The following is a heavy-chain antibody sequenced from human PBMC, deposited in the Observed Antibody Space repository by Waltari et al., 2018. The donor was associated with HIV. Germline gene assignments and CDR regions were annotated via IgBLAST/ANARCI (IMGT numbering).Heavy chain of an antibody. CDR2: INHSGST. Sequence: QVQLQQWGAGLLKPSETLSPTCAVYGGSFSGYYWRWLRQPPGKGLEGIGEINHSGSTNYNPSLKSRVTISVDTSKNQFSLKLSSVTAADTAVYYCASYLRAPYYYYGMDVWGQGTTVTVSS. CDR1: GGSFSGYY. CDR3: ASYLRAPYYYYGMDV. J-gene: IGHJ6*02. V-gene: IGHV4-34*01.